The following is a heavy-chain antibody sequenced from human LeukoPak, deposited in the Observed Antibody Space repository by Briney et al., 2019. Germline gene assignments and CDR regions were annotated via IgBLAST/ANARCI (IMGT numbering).Heavy chain of an antibody. Sequence: SETLSLTCAVYGGSFSGYYWSWIRQPPGKGLEWIGEINHSGSTNYNPSLKSRVTISVDTSKNQFSLKLSSVTAADTAVYYCARANDVLRYFDWPGRAKNWFDPWGQGTLVIVSS. D-gene: IGHD3-9*01. CDR3: ARANDVLRYFDWPGRAKNWFDP. V-gene: IGHV4-34*01. J-gene: IGHJ5*02. CDR2: INHSGST. CDR1: GGSFSGYY.